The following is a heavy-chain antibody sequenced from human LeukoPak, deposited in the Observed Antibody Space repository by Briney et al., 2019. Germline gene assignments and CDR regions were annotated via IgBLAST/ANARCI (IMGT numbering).Heavy chain of an antibody. CDR2: IYTSGST. CDR1: GGSFSNYY. Sequence: SETLSLTCTVSGGSFSNYYWSWLRQPPGKGLEWIGYIYTSGSTNYNPSLKSRVTISVDTSKIQFSLKLSSVIAADTAVYYCARRGPWYGDNYFDYCGQGTLVTVSS. D-gene: IGHD4-17*01. J-gene: IGHJ4*02. V-gene: IGHV4-4*09. CDR3: ARRGPWYGDNYFDY.